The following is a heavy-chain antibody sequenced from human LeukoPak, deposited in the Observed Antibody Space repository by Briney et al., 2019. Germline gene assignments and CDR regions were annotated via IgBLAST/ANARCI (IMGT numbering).Heavy chain of an antibody. CDR1: GGSFSGYY. Sequence: SETLPLTCAVYGGSFSGYYWSWIRQPPGKGLEWIGEINHSGSTNYNPSLKSRVTISVDTSKNQFSLKLSSVTAADTAVYYCARGRSRTDYWGQGTLVTVSS. D-gene: IGHD1-1*01. CDR3: ARGRSRTDY. CDR2: INHSGST. V-gene: IGHV4-34*01. J-gene: IGHJ4*02.